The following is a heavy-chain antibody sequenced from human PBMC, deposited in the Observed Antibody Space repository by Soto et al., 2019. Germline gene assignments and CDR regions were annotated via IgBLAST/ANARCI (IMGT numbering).Heavy chain of an antibody. CDR3: ARGSGNPRGCSSTRCYVYYYYGMDV. V-gene: IGHV1-69*06. D-gene: IGHD2-2*01. CDR2: IIPIFGTA. Sequence: QVQLVQSGAEVKKPGSSVKVSCKASGGTFSSYAISWVRQAPGQGLEWMGGIIPIFGTANYAQKFQGRVTIPADKATSTAYMELSSLRSEDTAVYCCARGSGNPRGCSSTRCYVYYYYGMDVWGQGTTVTVSS. J-gene: IGHJ6*02. CDR1: GGTFSSYA.